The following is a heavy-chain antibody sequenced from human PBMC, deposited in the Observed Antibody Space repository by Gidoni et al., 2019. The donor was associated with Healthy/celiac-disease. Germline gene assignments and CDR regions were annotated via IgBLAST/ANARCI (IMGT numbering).Heavy chain of an antibody. CDR3: AKDDRWGTYGSGSYVDY. CDR1: GFTFSSYG. CDR2: ISYEGSNK. J-gene: IGHJ4*02. D-gene: IGHD3-10*01. V-gene: IGHV3-30*18. Sequence: QVQLVESGGGVVQPGRSLRLSCAASGFTFSSYGMHWVRQAPGKGLGWVAVISYEGSNKDCADSVKGRFTISRDNSKNTLYLQMNSLRAEDTAVYYCAKDDRWGTYGSGSYVDYWGQGTLVTVSS.